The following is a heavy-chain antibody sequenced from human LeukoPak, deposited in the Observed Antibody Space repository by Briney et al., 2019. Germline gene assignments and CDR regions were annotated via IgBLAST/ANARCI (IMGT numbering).Heavy chain of an antibody. D-gene: IGHD6-19*01. CDR2: INAGNGNT. CDR1: GYTFTSYY. J-gene: IGHJ6*02. V-gene: IGHV1-3*01. Sequence: ASVKVSCKASGYTFTSYYMHWVRQAPGQRLEWMGWINAGNGNTKYSQKFQGRVTITRDTSASTAYMELSSLRSEDTAVYYCAREAVAGPNYYYYGMDVWGQGTTVTVSS. CDR3: AREAVAGPNYYYYGMDV.